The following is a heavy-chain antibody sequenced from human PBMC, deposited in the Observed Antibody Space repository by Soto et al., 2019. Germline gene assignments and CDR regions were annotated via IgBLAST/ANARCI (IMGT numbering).Heavy chain of an antibody. CDR1: GGTFSRYA. D-gene: IGHD1-1*01. J-gene: IGHJ4*02. Sequence: SVKVSCKASGGTFSRYAISWVRQAPGQRLEWMGGFISIFATTNYTQKFQGRLTITADESTSTVYMELRSLTSDDTAIYYCARGRSSDWKHDLQHEDRGPGTLVHVSS. V-gene: IGHV1-69*01. CDR2: FISIFATT. CDR3: ARGRSSDWKHDLQHED.